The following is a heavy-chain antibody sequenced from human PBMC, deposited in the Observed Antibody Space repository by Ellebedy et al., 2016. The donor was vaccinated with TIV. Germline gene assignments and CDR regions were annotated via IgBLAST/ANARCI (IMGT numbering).Heavy chain of an antibody. Sequence: GESLKISCAASGFTFSSYWMTWARQAPGKGLEWVANINQDGSEKFYVDSVNGRFTISRDNAKNSLYLLLNSLRAEDTAMYYCATDGSYGDYLSPTHAFVIWGQGTMVTVSS. D-gene: IGHD4-17*01. J-gene: IGHJ3*02. V-gene: IGHV3-7*01. CDR1: GFTFSSYW. CDR3: ATDGSYGDYLSPTHAFVI. CDR2: INQDGSEK.